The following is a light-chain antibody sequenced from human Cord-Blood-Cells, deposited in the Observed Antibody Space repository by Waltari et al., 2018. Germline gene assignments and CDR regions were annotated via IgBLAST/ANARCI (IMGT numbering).Light chain of an antibody. CDR3: QQRSNWPLYT. V-gene: IGKV3-11*01. J-gene: IGKJ2*01. CDR2: DAS. Sequence: EIESTPFPATLIWTTGERDTIQFRASQSVSSYLAWYQQKPGQDPRLLIYDASNRSTVIPARFSGSMSGTDFTLTICSLEPEDFTVYYCQQRSNWPLYTFVQETKLEI. CDR1: QSVSSY.